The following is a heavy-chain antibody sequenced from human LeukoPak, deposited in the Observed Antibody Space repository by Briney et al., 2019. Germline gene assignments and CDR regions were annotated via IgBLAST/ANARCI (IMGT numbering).Heavy chain of an antibody. D-gene: IGHD3-3*01. V-gene: IGHV5-51*01. J-gene: IGHJ4*02. Sequence: GASVNVSCKASGYSFTSYWIGWVRQMPGKGLEWMGIIYPGDSDTRYSPSFQGQVTISADKSISTAYLQWSSLKASDTAMYYCAWGRLEWFNFDYWGQGTLVTVSS. CDR1: GYSFTSYW. CDR3: AWGRLEWFNFDY. CDR2: IYPGDSDT.